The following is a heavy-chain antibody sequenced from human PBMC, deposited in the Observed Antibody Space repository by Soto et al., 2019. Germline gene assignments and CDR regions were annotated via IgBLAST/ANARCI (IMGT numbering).Heavy chain of an antibody. CDR2: INPSGGIT. Sequence: QVQLVQSGAEVKKPGASVKVSCKASGYTFTSYYMHWVRQAPGQGLEWMGIINPSGGITSYAQKVQGRDTMTRDTSTSTVSMELSSLRSEDTAVYYCARVYPSDTRYGYVGNNWFDPWGQGTLVTVSS. V-gene: IGHV1-46*03. CDR3: ARVYPSDTRYGYVGNNWFDP. CDR1: GYTFTSYY. J-gene: IGHJ5*02. D-gene: IGHD5-18*01.